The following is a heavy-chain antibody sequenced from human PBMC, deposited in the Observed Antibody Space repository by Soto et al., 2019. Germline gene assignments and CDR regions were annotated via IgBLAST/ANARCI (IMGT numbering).Heavy chain of an antibody. V-gene: IGHV4-30-2*01. CDR3: ARGHYYYGMDV. Sequence: PSETLSLTCTVSNGSVSSGTYSWSWVRQPPGKGLAWIGYIYYSGTTYYAPSLKSRLTMSMDSANDHFSLNLTSVTAADTAVYFCARGHYYYGMDVWGQGITVTVSS. J-gene: IGHJ6*02. CDR1: NGSVSSGTYS. CDR2: IYYSGTT.